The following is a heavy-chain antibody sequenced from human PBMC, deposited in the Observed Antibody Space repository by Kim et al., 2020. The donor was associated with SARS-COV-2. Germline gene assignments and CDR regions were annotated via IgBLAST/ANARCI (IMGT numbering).Heavy chain of an antibody. V-gene: IGHV3-53*01. J-gene: IGHJ4*02. CDR1: GFTVSSNY. CDR2: IYSGGST. CDR3: ARGGEFSYYDSSGYYPFDY. Sequence: GGSLRLSCAASGFTVSSNYMSWVRQAPGKGLEWVSVIYSGGSTYYADSVKGRFTISRDNSKNTLYLQMNSLRAEDTAVYYCARGGEFSYYDSSGYYPFDYWGQGTLVTVSS. D-gene: IGHD3-22*01.